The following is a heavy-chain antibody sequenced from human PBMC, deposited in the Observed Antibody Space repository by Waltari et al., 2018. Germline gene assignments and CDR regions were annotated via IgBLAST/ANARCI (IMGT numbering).Heavy chain of an antibody. CDR3: ARNQGGMHIVVVTAPNWFDP. Sequence: QVQLVQSGAEVKKPGSSVKVSCKASGGTFSSYAISWVRQAPGQGLEWMGGIIPILGIANYAQKFQGRVTITADKSTSTAYMELSSLRSEDTAVYYCARNQGGMHIVVVTAPNWFDPWGQGTLVTVSS. CDR1: GGTFSSYA. J-gene: IGHJ5*02. V-gene: IGHV1-69*10. CDR2: IIPILGIA. D-gene: IGHD2-21*02.